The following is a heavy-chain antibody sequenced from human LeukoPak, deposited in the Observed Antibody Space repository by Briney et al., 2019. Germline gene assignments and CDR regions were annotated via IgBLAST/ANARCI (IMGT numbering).Heavy chain of an antibody. J-gene: IGHJ2*01. Sequence: GASVKVSCKASGYTFTSYYMHWVRQAPGQGLEWMGIINPSGGSTSYAQKFQGRVTMTRDTSTSTVYMELSSLRSEDTAVYYCARDRATGDTFDWYFDLWGRGTLVTVSS. D-gene: IGHD7-27*01. CDR3: ARDRATGDTFDWYFDL. CDR1: GYTFTSYY. CDR2: INPSGGST. V-gene: IGHV1-46*01.